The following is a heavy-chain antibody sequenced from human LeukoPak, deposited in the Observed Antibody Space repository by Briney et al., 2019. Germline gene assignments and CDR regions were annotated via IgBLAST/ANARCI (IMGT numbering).Heavy chain of an antibody. V-gene: IGHV1-69*05. CDR3: ARSGYEPANYYYYYMDV. Sequence: SVKVSCKASGGTFSSYAISWVRQAAGQGLEWMGGIIPIFGTANYAQKFQGRVTITTDESTSTAYMELSSLRSEDTAVYYCARSGYEPANYYYYYMDVWGKGTTVNVSS. CDR2: IIPIFGTA. J-gene: IGHJ6*03. D-gene: IGHD5-12*01. CDR1: GGTFSSYA.